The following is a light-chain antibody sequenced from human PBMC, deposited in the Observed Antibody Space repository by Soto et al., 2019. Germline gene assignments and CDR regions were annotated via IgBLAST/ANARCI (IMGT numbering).Light chain of an antibody. CDR1: QSVSSSY. CDR2: GAS. Sequence: IVLTQSPGTLSLSQGERATLSCRASQSVSSSYVAWYQQKPGQAPRLLIYGASSRATGIPDRFSGSGSGTDFTLTISRLEPEDFAVYYCQQCGSSPITFGQGTRLEI. CDR3: QQCGSSPIT. V-gene: IGKV3-20*01. J-gene: IGKJ5*01.